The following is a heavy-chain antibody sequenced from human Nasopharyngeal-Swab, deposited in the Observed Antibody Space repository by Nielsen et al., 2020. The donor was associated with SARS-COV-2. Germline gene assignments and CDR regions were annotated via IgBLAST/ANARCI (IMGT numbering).Heavy chain of an antibody. CDR2: IYTSGST. CDR1: GGSISSGSYY. Sequence: TLSLTCTVSGGSISSGSYYWGWIRQPAGKGLEGIGRIYTSGSTNYNPSLKSRVTISVDTSKNHFSLKLSSVTAADTAVYYCARGLRGVTTYYYYYYMDVWGKGTTVTVSS. CDR3: ARGLRGVTTYYYYYYMDV. V-gene: IGHV4-61*02. J-gene: IGHJ6*03. D-gene: IGHD4-17*01.